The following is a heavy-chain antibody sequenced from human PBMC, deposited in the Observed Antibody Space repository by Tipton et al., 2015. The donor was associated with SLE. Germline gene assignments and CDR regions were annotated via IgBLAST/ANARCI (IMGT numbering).Heavy chain of an antibody. D-gene: IGHD2-2*02. CDR2: ISSDGSHK. Sequence: SLRLSCAASGFTFSTYAMHWVRQAPGKGLEWVAVISSDGSHKYYADSVRGRFTISRDNSKNTLYLQMNSLRTEDTAVYFCARTADCSSTTCYTSGGYFQHWGQGTLVTVSS. J-gene: IGHJ1*01. V-gene: IGHV3-30*04. CDR1: GFTFSTYA. CDR3: ARTADCSSTTCYTSGGYFQH.